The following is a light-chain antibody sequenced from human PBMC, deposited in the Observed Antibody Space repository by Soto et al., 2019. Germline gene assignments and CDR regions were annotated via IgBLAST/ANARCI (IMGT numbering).Light chain of an antibody. Sequence: QSPPALSLPPGDRVTLSFRASESVSTNLSWFQQKAGQAPRLLIYGASTRATGIPARYSVSGSWTEFTLTSSSLQSEDFAVYSSRPYSSWRTFGEGTKV. J-gene: IGKJ1*01. CDR2: GAS. CDR3: RPYSSWRT. V-gene: IGKV3-15*01. CDR1: ESVSTN.